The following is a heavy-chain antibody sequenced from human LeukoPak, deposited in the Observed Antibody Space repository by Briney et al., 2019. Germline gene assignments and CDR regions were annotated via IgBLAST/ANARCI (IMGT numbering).Heavy chain of an antibody. D-gene: IGHD6-6*01. Sequence: SETLSLTCTVSGGSISSSSYYWGWIRQPPGKGLECIGSIYYSGGTYYNPSLKSRVTISVDTSKNQFSLKLSFVTAADTAVYYCARIEYSSSCDYWGQGTLVTVSS. V-gene: IGHV4-39*07. CDR1: GGSISSSSYY. J-gene: IGHJ4*02. CDR3: ARIEYSSSCDY. CDR2: IYYSGGT.